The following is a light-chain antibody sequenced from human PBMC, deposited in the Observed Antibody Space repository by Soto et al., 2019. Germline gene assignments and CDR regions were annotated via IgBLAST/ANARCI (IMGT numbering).Light chain of an antibody. V-gene: IGKV1-5*03. Sequence: DIQMTQSPSTLSASVGDRVTITCRASQSISSWLAWYQQKPGRAPKLLIFKASSLGSGVPSRFSGSGSVTEFTLTISSLQPDDFATYYCQQYKSYWTFGQGTKVDIK. CDR3: QQYKSYWT. CDR1: QSISSW. CDR2: KAS. J-gene: IGKJ1*01.